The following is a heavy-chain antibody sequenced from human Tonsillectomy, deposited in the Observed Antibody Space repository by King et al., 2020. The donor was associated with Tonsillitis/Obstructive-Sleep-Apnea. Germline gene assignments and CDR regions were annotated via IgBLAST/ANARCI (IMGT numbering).Heavy chain of an antibody. Sequence: VQLVESGGGLVKPGGSLRLSCAASGFTFSDYYMSWIRQAPGKGLEWVSYISGNSGYRKYADSMRGRFTISRDNAKNSLYLQMNSLRADDTAVYYCARAETFYGGSPDYWGQGTLVTVSS. D-gene: IGHD4-23*01. J-gene: IGHJ4*02. CDR3: ARAETFYGGSPDY. CDR2: ISGNSGYR. V-gene: IGHV3-11*06. CDR1: GFTFSDYY.